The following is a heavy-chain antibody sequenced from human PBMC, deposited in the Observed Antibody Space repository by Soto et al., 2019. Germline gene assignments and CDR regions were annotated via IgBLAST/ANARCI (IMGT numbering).Heavy chain of an antibody. D-gene: IGHD3-22*01. CDR2: IKGEADGGTT. CDR1: GFTFSNAW. J-gene: IGHJ4*02. CDR3: TTGLSNGYYNFDY. Sequence: HLVESGGGLVKPGGPLRLSCAASGFTFSNAWRSWVRQAPGKGLEWVGRIKGEADGGTTDYAAPVKGRITISRDHSKDTLYLQMNSLKTEDTAVYYCTTGLSNGYYNFDYWGQGTPVTVSS. V-gene: IGHV3-15*01.